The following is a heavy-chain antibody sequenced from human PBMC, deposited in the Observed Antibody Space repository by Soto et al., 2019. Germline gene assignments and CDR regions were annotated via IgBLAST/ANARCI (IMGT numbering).Heavy chain of an antibody. V-gene: IGHV1-8*01. CDR1: GYTFTSYD. J-gene: IGHJ4*02. CDR3: ARGGGVVVAAGLDY. Sequence: QVQLVQSGAEVKKPGASVKVSCKASGYTFTSYDINWVRQATGQGLEWMGWMNPNSGNTGYAQKFQGRVTMTRNTSISRADMGMSSLRSEDRAVYYCARGGGVVVAAGLDYWGQGTLVTVSS. CDR2: MNPNSGNT. D-gene: IGHD2-15*01.